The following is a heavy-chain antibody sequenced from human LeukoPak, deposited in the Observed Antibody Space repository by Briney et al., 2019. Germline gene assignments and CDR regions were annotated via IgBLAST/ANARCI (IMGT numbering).Heavy chain of an antibody. CDR1: GFTLSSHR. Sequence: GGSLRLSCAASGFTLSSHRMDWVRQAPGKGLEWVSSISSRSSYKDYADSVKGRFTISRDNAKNLLYLQMNSLRAEDTAVYFCAKDGGFWSDYSYFDYWGQGTQVTVSS. CDR3: AKDGGFWSDYSYFDY. J-gene: IGHJ4*02. V-gene: IGHV3-21*06. D-gene: IGHD3-3*01. CDR2: ISSRSSYK.